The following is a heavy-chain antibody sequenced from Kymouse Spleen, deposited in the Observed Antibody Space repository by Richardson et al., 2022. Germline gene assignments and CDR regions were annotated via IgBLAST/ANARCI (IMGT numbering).Heavy chain of an antibody. Sequence: QLQLQESGPGLVKPSETLSLTCTVSGGSISSSSYYWGWIRQPPGKGLEWIGSIYYSGSTYYNPSLKSRVTISVDTSKNQFSLKLSSVTAADTAVYYCARDYSNYVYYYYYGMDVWGQGTTVTVSS. CDR1: GGSISSSSYY. J-gene: IGHJ6*02. CDR2: IYYSGST. CDR3: ARDYSNYVYYYYYGMDV. D-gene: IGHD4-11,IGHD4-11*01. V-gene: IGHV4-39*01.